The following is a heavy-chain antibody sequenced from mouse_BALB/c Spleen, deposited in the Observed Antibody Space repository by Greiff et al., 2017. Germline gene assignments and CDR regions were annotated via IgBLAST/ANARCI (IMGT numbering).Heavy chain of an antibody. CDR2: IWSGGST. CDR1: GFSLTSYG. Sequence: VQGVESGPGLVQPSQSLSITCTVSGFSLTSYGVHWVRQSPGKGLEWLGVIWSGGSTDYNAAFISRLSISKDNSKSQVFFKMNSLQANDTAIYYCARNQGYENYFDYWGQGTTLTVSS. CDR3: ARNQGYENYFDY. J-gene: IGHJ2*01. D-gene: IGHD2-14*01. V-gene: IGHV2-2*02.